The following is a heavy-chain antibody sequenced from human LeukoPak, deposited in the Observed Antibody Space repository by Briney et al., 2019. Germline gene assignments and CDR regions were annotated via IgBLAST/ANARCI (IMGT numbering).Heavy chain of an antibody. CDR3: ARTAAAGTRWFDP. Sequence: ASVKVSCKAAGYTFTSYGIRWARQAPGQGLEWMGWISAYNGNTNYAQKLQGRVTMTTDTSTSTAYMELRSLRSDDTAVYYCARTAAAGTRWFDPWGQGTLVTVSS. CDR2: ISAYNGNT. J-gene: IGHJ5*02. CDR1: GYTFTSYG. V-gene: IGHV1-18*01. D-gene: IGHD6-13*01.